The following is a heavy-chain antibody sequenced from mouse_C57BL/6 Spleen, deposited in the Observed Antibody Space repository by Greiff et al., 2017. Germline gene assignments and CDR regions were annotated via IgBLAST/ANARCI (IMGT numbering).Heavy chain of an antibody. CDR1: GFSFNTYA. CDR3: VRQASSGPFDY. V-gene: IGHV10-1*01. Sequence: EVKLVESGGGLVQPKGSLKLSCAASGFSFNTYAMNWVRQAPGKGLEWVARIRSKSNNYATYYADSVKDRFTISRDDSESMLYLQMNNLKTEDTAMYYCVRQASSGPFDYWGQGTTLTVSS. J-gene: IGHJ2*01. D-gene: IGHD3-2*02. CDR2: IRSKSNNYAT.